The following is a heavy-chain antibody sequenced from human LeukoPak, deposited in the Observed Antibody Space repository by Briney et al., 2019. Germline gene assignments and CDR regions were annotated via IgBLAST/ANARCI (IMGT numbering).Heavy chain of an antibody. V-gene: IGHV3-43*01. CDR3: AKDAGWLADYYYMDV. D-gene: IGHD2-15*01. Sequence: PGGSLRLSCAASGFTFDDYTMHWVRQAPGKGLEWVSLISWDGVPTYYADSVKGRFTISRDNSKNSLYLQMNSLRTEDTAVYYCAKDAGWLADYYYMDVWGNGTTVTVSS. CDR1: GFTFDDYT. J-gene: IGHJ6*03. CDR2: ISWDGVPT.